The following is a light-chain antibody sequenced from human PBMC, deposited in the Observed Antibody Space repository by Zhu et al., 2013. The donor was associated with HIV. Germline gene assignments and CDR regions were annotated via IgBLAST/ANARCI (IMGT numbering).Light chain of an antibody. J-gene: IGKJ3*01. CDR2: AAS. Sequence: DIQLTQSPSLLSASVGDRVTITCRASQDIDRYLAWYQQRPGKAPTLLVYAASTTQDGVPSRFGGKGSGTEFTLTIDSLQPEDFATYYCQHVNNNAAFGPGTKVDV. CDR3: QHVNNNAA. CDR1: QDIDRY. V-gene: IGKV1-9*01.